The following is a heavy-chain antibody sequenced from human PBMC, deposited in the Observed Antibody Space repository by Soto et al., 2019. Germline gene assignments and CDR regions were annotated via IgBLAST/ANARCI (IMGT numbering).Heavy chain of an antibody. V-gene: IGHV1-8*01. J-gene: IGHJ5*02. Sequence: ASVKVSCKASGYTFTSYDINWVRQATGQGLEWMGWMNPNSGNTGYAQKFQGRVTMTRNTSISTAYMELSSLRSEDTAVYYCAGVGPWVPYYYDSSPYTFENWFDPWGQGTLVTVSS. CDR1: GYTFTSYD. CDR3: AGVGPWVPYYYDSSPYTFENWFDP. CDR2: MNPNSGNT. D-gene: IGHD3-22*01.